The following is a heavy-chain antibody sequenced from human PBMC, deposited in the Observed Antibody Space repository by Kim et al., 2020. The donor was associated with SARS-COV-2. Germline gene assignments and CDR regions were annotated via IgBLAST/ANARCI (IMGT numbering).Heavy chain of an antibody. J-gene: IGHJ3*02. CDR3: AREPPGTYSSFDI. Sequence: SETLSLTCSVSGGSISNYFWSWIRQPAGKGLEWIGRVYSSGSTNYNPSLESRVSLSIDTSKNQFSLKLSSVTAADTAVYYCAREPPGTYSSFDIWGQGTVVTVSS. CDR1: GGSISNYF. D-gene: IGHD1-26*01. V-gene: IGHV4-4*07. CDR2: VYSSGST.